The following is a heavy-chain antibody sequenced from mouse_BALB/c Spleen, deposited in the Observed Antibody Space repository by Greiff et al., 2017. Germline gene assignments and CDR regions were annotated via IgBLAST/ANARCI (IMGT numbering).Heavy chain of an antibody. CDR2: ISSGSSTI. CDR3: ARINWDGLFDY. V-gene: IGHV5-17*02. D-gene: IGHD4-1*02. CDR1: GFTFSSFG. Sequence: EVKLVESGGGLVQPGGSRKLSCAASGFTFSSFGMHWVRQAPEKGLEWVAYISSGSSTIYYADTVKGRFTISRDNPKNTLFLQMTSLRSEDTAMYYCARINWDGLFDYWGQGTTLTVSS. J-gene: IGHJ2*01.